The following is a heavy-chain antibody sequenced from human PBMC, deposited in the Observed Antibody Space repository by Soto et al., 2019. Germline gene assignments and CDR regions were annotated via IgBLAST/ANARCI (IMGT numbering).Heavy chain of an antibody. CDR1: GGTFSTYT. V-gene: IGHV1-69*02. CDR2: IIPILGIA. D-gene: IGHD4-17*01. Sequence: SVKVSCKASGGTFSTYTIIWVRQAPGQGLEWMGRIIPILGIANYAQKFQGRVTITADESTSTAYMELSSLRSEDTAVYYCARPTVVTDYYYGMDVWGQGTTVTVSS. CDR3: ARPTVVTDYYYGMDV. J-gene: IGHJ6*02.